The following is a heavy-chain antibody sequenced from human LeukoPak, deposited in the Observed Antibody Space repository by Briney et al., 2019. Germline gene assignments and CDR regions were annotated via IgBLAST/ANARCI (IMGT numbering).Heavy chain of an antibody. V-gene: IGHV4-39*01. Sequence: SETLSLTCTVSGGSISSSSYYWGWIRQPPGKGLEWIGSIYYSGSTYYNPSLKSRVTISVDTSKNQFSLKLSSVTAADTAVYYCVRGYYYDSSGSWGQGTLVNVSS. D-gene: IGHD3-22*01. CDR1: GGSISSSSYY. CDR3: VRGYYYDSSGS. J-gene: IGHJ5*02. CDR2: IYYSGST.